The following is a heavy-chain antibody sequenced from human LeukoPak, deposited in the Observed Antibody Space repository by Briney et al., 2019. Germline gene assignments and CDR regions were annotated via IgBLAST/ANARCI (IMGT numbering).Heavy chain of an antibody. V-gene: IGHV3-21*01. CDR3: ARDTEWELRSGPLDY. J-gene: IGHJ4*02. CDR1: GFPHRSYS. D-gene: IGHD1-26*01. CDR2: ISSSSSYK. Sequence: GGSLRLSCTASGFPHRSYSMNWVRHAPGKGLEWITPISSSSSYKYYAGSVKGRFTISRDNAKNSLYLQMNSLRAEDTAVYYCARDTEWELRSGPLDYWGQGTLVTVSP.